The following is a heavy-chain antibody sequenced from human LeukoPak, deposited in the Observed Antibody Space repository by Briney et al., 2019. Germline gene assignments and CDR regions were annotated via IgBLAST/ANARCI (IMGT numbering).Heavy chain of an antibody. J-gene: IGHJ4*02. Sequence: PGGSLRLSCAASGFTFSSSAMNWVRQAPGKGLEWVSGISVSGGSTYYADSVKGRFTISKDKSKNTLYLQMNSLRAEDTAVYYCAKKGYYDSGSEFAFDYWGQGTLVTVSS. CDR3: AKKGYYDSGSEFAFDY. CDR1: GFTFSSSA. D-gene: IGHD3-10*01. CDR2: ISVSGGST. V-gene: IGHV3-23*01.